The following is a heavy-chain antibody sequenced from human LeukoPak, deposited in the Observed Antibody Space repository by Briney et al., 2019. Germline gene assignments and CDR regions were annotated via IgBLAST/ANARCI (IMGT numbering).Heavy chain of an antibody. Sequence: PGGSLRLSCAASGFTFSSYEMNWVRQAPGKGLEWISYISSSGSTIYYADSVKGRFTISRDNAKNSLYLQLNSLRAEDTAVYYCARRGQWPNIGLDYWGQGTLVTVSS. V-gene: IGHV3-48*03. CDR2: ISSSGSTI. D-gene: IGHD6-19*01. J-gene: IGHJ4*02. CDR1: GFTFSSYE. CDR3: ARRGQWPNIGLDY.